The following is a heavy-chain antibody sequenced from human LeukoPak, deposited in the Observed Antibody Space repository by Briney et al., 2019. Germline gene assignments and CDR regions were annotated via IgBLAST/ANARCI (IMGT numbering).Heavy chain of an antibody. D-gene: IGHD2-15*01. V-gene: IGHV2-70*11. Sequence: SGPALVKPTQTLTLTCTLSGFSLSTRGMCVNWIRQPPGKALEWLARIDWDDDKYYRTSLKTRLTISKDTSKNQVVLSMTNMDPVDTATYYCARSPSGLDCSGGSCYSIFGYWGQGSRVTVSA. CDR2: IDWDDDK. CDR1: GFSLSTRGMC. CDR3: ARSPSGLDCSGGSCYSIFGY. J-gene: IGHJ4*02.